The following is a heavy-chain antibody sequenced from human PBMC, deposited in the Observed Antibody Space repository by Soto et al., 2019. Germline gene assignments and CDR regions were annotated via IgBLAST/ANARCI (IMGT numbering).Heavy chain of an antibody. CDR2: ISSSSSTI. J-gene: IGHJ5*02. V-gene: IGHV3-48*02. CDR1: GFTFSSYS. D-gene: IGHD6-13*01. CDR3: AREEGIAAAGSGNWFDP. Sequence: EVQLVVSGGGLVQPGGSLRLSCAASGFTFSSYSMNWVRQVPGKGLEWVSYISSSSSTIYYADSVKGRFTISRDNAKNSLYLQMNSLRDEDTAVYYCAREEGIAAAGSGNWFDPWGQGTLVTVSS.